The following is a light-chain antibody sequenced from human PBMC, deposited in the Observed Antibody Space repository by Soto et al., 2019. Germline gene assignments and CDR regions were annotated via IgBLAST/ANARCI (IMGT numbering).Light chain of an antibody. CDR2: SND. CDR1: SSNIGSNT. V-gene: IGLV1-44*01. Sequence: QSVLTQPPSASGTPGQRVTISCSGSSSNIGSNTVNWYQQLPGTAPKLLIYSNDQRPSGVPDRFSGSKSGTSASLAISGLQSEEEADYYWAAWDDSLNGLVFGGGTKLTVL. CDR3: AAWDDSLNGLV. J-gene: IGLJ2*01.